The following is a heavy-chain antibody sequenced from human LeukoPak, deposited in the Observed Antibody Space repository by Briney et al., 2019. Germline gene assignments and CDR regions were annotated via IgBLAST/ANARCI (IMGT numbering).Heavy chain of an antibody. CDR2: IQPDGREQ. D-gene: IGHD3-16*01. V-gene: IGHV3-7*01. J-gene: IGHJ5*02. Sequence: GGSLRLSCAASGLTFSSRWMSWVRQAPGKGLEWLGNIQPDGREQYPVDSVKGRFTISRDNARNSLFLQMNSLRVEDTAVYYCASQSYAKFDPWGLGTLVTVSS. CDR1: GLTFSSRW. CDR3: ASQSYAKFDP.